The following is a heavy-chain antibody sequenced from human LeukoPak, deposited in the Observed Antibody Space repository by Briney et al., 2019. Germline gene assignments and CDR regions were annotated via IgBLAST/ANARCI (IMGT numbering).Heavy chain of an antibody. CDR1: GGTFTSYY. J-gene: IGHJ4*02. CDR2: INPSGGST. CDR3: ARDPAYSYGRPPQLTPPFDY. Sequence: GSSVKVSCKASGGTFTSYYMHWVRQAPGQGLEWMGIINPSGGSTSYAQKFQGRVTMTRDTSTSTVYMELSSLRSEDTAVYYCARDPAYSYGRPPQLTPPFDYWGQGTLVTVSS. V-gene: IGHV1-46*01. D-gene: IGHD5-18*01.